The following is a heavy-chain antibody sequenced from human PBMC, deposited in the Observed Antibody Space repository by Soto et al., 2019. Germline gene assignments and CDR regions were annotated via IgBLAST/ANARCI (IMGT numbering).Heavy chain of an antibody. CDR2: ISWNSGSI. J-gene: IGHJ6*02. V-gene: IGHV3-9*01. CDR1: GFTFDDYA. Sequence: EVQLVESGGGLVQPGRSLRLSCAASGFTFDDYAMHWVRQAPGKGLEWVSGISWNSGSIGYADSVKGRFTISRDNAKNSLYLQMNSLRAEDTALYYCAKGTIPNYYYYGMDVWGQGTTVTVSS. D-gene: IGHD3-9*01. CDR3: AKGTIPNYYYYGMDV.